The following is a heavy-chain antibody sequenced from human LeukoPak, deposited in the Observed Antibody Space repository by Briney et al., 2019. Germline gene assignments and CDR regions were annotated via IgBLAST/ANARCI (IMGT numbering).Heavy chain of an antibody. CDR1: GYTFTNYD. Sequence: ASVKVSCKASGYTFTNYDINWVRQAPGQGLEWMGWINPNSGGTNYAQKFQGRVTMTRDTSISTAYMELSRLRSDDTAVYYCARSFRARIWYNWNYVPGQFDPWGQGTLVTVSS. CDR3: ARSFRARIWYNWNYVPGQFDP. J-gene: IGHJ5*02. D-gene: IGHD1-7*01. V-gene: IGHV1-2*02. CDR2: INPNSGGT.